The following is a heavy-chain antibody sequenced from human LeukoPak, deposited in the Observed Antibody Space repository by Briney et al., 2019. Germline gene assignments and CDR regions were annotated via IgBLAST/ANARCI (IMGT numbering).Heavy chain of an antibody. CDR1: GVTFSSPW. CDR3: ARTIPYYYGMDV. D-gene: IGHD3-9*01. V-gene: IGHV3-74*01. CDR2: VDSAGSST. J-gene: IGHJ6*02. Sequence: GGSLRLSCAASGVTFSSPWMHWVRQAPGKGLVCVSRVDSAGSSTSYVDSVQGRFTISRDNARNTLYLQMNSLRAEDTAVYYCARTIPYYYGMDVWGQGTTVTVSS.